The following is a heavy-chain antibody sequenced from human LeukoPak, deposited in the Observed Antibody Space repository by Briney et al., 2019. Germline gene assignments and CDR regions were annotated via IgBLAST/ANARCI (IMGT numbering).Heavy chain of an antibody. V-gene: IGHV4-31*03. D-gene: IGHD1-14*01. CDR1: GGSISSGGYY. CDR3: ARDKEVSGSFDI. CDR2: IYYSGST. J-gene: IGHJ3*02. Sequence: SETLSLTCTVSGGSISSGGYYWSWLRQHPGKGLEWIVYIYYSGSTYYNPSLKSRLTISVDTSKHQVSLKLGSVTAGDTAVYYCARDKEVSGSFDIWGQGTMVTVSS.